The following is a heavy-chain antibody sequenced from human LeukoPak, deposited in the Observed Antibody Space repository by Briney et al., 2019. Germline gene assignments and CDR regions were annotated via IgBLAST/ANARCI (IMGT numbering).Heavy chain of an antibody. CDR1: GFTFSSST. D-gene: IGHD3-16*01. CDR3: ANHPGGSFDY. Sequence: GGSLRLSCGASGFTFSSSTMSWVRQAPGKGLEWVSGISGTDDNTYYADSVKGRFTIFRDNSEDILYLYMSSLRAEDTAMYYCANHPGGSFDYWGQGTLVAVSS. J-gene: IGHJ4*02. CDR2: ISGTDDNT. V-gene: IGHV3-23*01.